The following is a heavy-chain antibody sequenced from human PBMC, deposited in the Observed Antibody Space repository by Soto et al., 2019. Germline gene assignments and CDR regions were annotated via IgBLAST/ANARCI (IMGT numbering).Heavy chain of an antibody. V-gene: IGHV4-59*01. Sequence: PSETLSLTCTVSGGSISSYYWSWIRQPPGKGLEWIGYIYYSGSTNYNPSLRSRVTISVDTSKNQFSLKLSSVTAADTAVYYCARGGYCSGGSCYPPDAFDIWGKGTMVTVSS. CDR3: ARGGYCSGGSCYPPDAFDI. CDR2: IYYSGST. CDR1: GGSISSYY. J-gene: IGHJ3*02. D-gene: IGHD2-15*01.